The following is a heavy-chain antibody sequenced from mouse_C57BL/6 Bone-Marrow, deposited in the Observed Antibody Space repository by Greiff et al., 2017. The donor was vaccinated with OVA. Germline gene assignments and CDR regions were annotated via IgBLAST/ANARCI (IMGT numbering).Heavy chain of an antibody. V-gene: IGHV1-64*01. D-gene: IGHD3-2*02. Sequence: VQLQQSGAELVKPGASVKLSCKASGYTFTSYWMHWVKQRPGQGLEWIGMIHPNSGSTNYNEKFKSKATLTVDKSSSTAYMQLSSLTSEDSAVYYCARQLKPVYFDYWGQGTTLTVSS. J-gene: IGHJ2*01. CDR2: IHPNSGST. CDR3: ARQLKPVYFDY. CDR1: GYTFTSYW.